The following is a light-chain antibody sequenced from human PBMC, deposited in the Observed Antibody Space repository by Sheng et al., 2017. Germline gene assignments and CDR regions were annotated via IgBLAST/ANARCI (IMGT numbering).Light chain of an antibody. J-gene: IGLJ2*01. Sequence: QSALTQPASVSGSPGQSITISCTGTGSDFVTYNLVSWYQQHPGKVPKLLIFEVSKRPLDVSDRFSGSKSANTASLTISALQSEDEADYYCCSNAGTSAVFGGGTKLTVL. CDR1: GSDFVTYNL. CDR3: CSNAGTSAV. V-gene: IGLV2-23*02. CDR2: EVS.